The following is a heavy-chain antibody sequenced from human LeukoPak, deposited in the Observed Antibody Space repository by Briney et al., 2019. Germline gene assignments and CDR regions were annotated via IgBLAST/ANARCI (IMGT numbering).Heavy chain of an antibody. V-gene: IGHV4-59*01. J-gene: IGHJ3*02. Sequence: SETLSLTCTVSGDSISSYYCSWIRQPPGKGLEWIGYIYYSGSANYNPSLKSRVTISVDTSKNQFSLKLSSVTAADTAVYYCARATKRQLLGAFDIWGQGTMVTVSS. CDR1: GDSISSYY. CDR2: IYYSGSA. D-gene: IGHD1-1*01. CDR3: ARATKRQLLGAFDI.